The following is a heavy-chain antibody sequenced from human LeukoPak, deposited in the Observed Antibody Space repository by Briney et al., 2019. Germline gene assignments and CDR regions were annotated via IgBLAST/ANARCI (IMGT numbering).Heavy chain of an antibody. Sequence: PSETLSLTCAVYGESFNDYYWSWIRQPPGKGLEWIGKINHSGSTNYNPSLKSRVTISVDTSKNQFSLKLSSVTAADTAVYYCAREYTGSWDNFDYWGQGTLVTVSS. V-gene: IGHV4-34*01. J-gene: IGHJ4*02. D-gene: IGHD1-26*01. CDR1: GESFNDYY. CDR2: INHSGST. CDR3: AREYTGSWDNFDY.